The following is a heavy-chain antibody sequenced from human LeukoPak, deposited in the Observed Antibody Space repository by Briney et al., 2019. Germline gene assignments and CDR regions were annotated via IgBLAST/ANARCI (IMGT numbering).Heavy chain of an antibody. Sequence: GGSLRLSCAASGFTFDDYGISGLRQAPGKGLEWVSGINWNGGRTGYVDSVKGRFTISRDNAKNSLYLQMNSLRAEDTALYYCARDQGGTGSWYEGEGYWGQGTLVTVSS. J-gene: IGHJ4*02. CDR3: ARDQGGTGSWYEGEGY. V-gene: IGHV3-20*04. CDR2: INWNGGRT. CDR1: GFTFDDYG. D-gene: IGHD6-13*01.